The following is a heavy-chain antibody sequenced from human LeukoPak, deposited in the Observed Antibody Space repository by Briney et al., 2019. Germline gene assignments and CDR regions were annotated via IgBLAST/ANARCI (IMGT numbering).Heavy chain of an antibody. CDR1: GYTFTSYG. D-gene: IGHD2-2*01. CDR2: ISAYNGNT. CDR3: ARHAPGPYSSSTSCNEYFPH. J-gene: IGHJ1*01. Sequence: ASVKVSCKASGYTFTSYGISWVRQAPGQGLEWMGWISAYNGNTNYAQKLQGRVTMTTDTSTSTAYMELRSRRSDDTAVYYSARHAPGPYSSSTSCNEYFPHCGQGTPATVPS. V-gene: IGHV1-18*01.